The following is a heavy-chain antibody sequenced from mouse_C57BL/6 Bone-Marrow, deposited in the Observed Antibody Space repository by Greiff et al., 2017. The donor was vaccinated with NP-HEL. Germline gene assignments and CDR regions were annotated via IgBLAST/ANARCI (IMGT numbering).Heavy chain of an antibody. D-gene: IGHD2-1*01. CDR3: TRGGGYGNYFDY. V-gene: IGHV1-15*01. J-gene: IGHJ2*01. CDR1: GYTFTDYE. CDR2: IDPETGGT. Sequence: QVQLKQSGAELVRPGASVTLSCKASGYTFTDYEMHWVKQTPVHGLEWIGAIDPETGGTAYNQTFKGKAILTADKSSSTAYMELRSLTSEDSAVYYCTRGGGYGNYFDYWGQGTTLTVSS.